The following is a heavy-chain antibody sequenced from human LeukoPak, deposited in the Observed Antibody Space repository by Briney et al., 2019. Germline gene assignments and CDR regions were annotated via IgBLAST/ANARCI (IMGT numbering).Heavy chain of an antibody. J-gene: IGHJ4*02. Sequence: SETLSLTCTVSGGSISSSSYYWGWIRQPPGKGLEWLGSIYYSGSTYYNPSLKSRVTISVDTSKNQFSLKLSSVTAADTAVYYCARMEEEDNWNYVPTYYFDYWAREPWSPSPQ. CDR2: IYYSGST. CDR3: ARMEEEDNWNYVPTYYFDY. D-gene: IGHD1-7*01. CDR1: GGSISSSSYY. V-gene: IGHV4-39*07.